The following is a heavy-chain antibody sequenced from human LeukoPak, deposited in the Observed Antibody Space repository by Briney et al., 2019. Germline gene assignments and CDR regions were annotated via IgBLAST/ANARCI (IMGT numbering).Heavy chain of an antibody. CDR3: ARDRGEWFGGSQGLDY. V-gene: IGHV1-18*01. CDR2: ISAYNGNT. CDR1: GYTFTSYG. Sequence: GASVKVSCKASGYTFTSYGISWVRQAPGQGLEWMGWISAYNGNTNYAQKLQGRVTMTTDTSTSTAYMELRSLRSDDTAVYYCARDRGEWFGGSQGLDYWGQGTLVTVSS. D-gene: IGHD3-10*01. J-gene: IGHJ4*02.